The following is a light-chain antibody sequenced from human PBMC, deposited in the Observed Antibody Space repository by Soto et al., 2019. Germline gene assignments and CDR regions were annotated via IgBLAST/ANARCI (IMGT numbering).Light chain of an antibody. CDR3: AAWDDSLSGPI. CDR2: RNN. Sequence: QSVLTQPPSASGTPGQRVTISCSGSSSNIGSNHVYWYQQLPGTAPKLLIYRNNQRPSGVPDRFSGSRSGTSASLAISGLRSEDEADYHCAAWDDSLSGPIFGGGTKLTVL. J-gene: IGLJ2*01. V-gene: IGLV1-47*01. CDR1: SSNIGSNH.